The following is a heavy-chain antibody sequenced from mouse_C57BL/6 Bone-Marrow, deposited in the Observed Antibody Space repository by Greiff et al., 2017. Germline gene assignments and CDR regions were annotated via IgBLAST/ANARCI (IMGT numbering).Heavy chain of an antibody. D-gene: IGHD1-1*01. CDR1: GYSITSGYY. V-gene: IGHV3-6*01. Sequence: EVQLVESGPGLVKPSQSLSLTCSVTGYSITSGYYWNWIRQFPGNKLEWMGYISYDGSNNYNPSLKNRITITHDTSKNKFFLKLNSVSTTDSATYYCAREDTTVVATDAMDYWGQGTSVTVSS. CDR2: ISYDGSN. J-gene: IGHJ4*01. CDR3: AREDTTVVATDAMDY.